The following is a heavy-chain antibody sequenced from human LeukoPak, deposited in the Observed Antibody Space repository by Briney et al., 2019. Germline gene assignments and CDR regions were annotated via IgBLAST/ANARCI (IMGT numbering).Heavy chain of an antibody. CDR1: GGTFSGYA. Sequence: SVKVSCKASGGTFSGYAISWMRQAPGQGLEWMGGIIPIFGTANYAQKFQGRVTITADESTSTAYMELSSLRSEDTAVYYCARSATGSSFPRGWFDPWGQGTLVTVSS. V-gene: IGHV1-69*13. CDR2: IIPIFGTA. D-gene: IGHD6-13*01. J-gene: IGHJ5*02. CDR3: ARSATGSSFPRGWFDP.